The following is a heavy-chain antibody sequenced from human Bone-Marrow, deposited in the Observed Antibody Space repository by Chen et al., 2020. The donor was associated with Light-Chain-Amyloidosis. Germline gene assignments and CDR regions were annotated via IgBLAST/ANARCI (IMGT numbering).Heavy chain of an antibody. CDR2: INHSGST. D-gene: IGHD3-10*01. V-gene: IGHV4-34*01. CDR3: ARSRPFYGSGSYYTLWWFDP. J-gene: IGHJ5*02. CDR1: GGSFSGYY. Sequence: QVQLQQWGAGLLKPSETLSLTCAGYGGSFSGYYWSWIRQPPGQGLEWIGEINHSGSTNYNPSLKSRVTISVYTSKNQFSLKLSSVTAADTAVYYCARSRPFYGSGSYYTLWWFDPWGQGTLVTVSS.